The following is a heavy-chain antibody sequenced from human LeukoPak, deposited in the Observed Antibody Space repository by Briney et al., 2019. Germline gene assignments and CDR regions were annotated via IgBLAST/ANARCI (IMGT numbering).Heavy chain of an antibody. Sequence: PSQTPSLTCTVSGGSISSGDYYWSWIRQPPGKGLEWIGYIYYSGSTYYNPSLKSRVTISVDTSKNQFSLKLSSVTAADTAVYYCARISHCSSTSCYSYYYMDVWGKGTTVTVSS. CDR1: GGSISSGDYY. CDR2: IYYSGST. D-gene: IGHD2-2*02. J-gene: IGHJ6*03. V-gene: IGHV4-30-4*08. CDR3: ARISHCSSTSCYSYYYMDV.